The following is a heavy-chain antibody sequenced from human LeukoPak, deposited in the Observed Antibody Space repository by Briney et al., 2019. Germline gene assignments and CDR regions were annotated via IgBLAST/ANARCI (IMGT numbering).Heavy chain of an antibody. CDR2: ISPYRGNT. Sequence: ASVKVSCKASGYTFTGYHIHWVRQAPGQGLEWMGWISPYRGNTNYVEKFQGRVTMTTDTSTSTAYMELRSLRSDDTAVYYCARDLDGSGSYYTDYWGQGTLVTVSS. D-gene: IGHD3-10*01. V-gene: IGHV1-18*04. CDR1: GYTFTGYH. J-gene: IGHJ4*02. CDR3: ARDLDGSGSYYTDY.